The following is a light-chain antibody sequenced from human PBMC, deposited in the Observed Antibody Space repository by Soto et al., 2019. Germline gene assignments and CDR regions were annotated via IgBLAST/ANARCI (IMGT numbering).Light chain of an antibody. J-gene: IGKJ1*01. Sequence: DIQLTQSPSTLSASVGDRVTITCRASQSISNYLAWYQQKPGKAPKVLIYKASSLESGVPSRFSGSGSGTEITLTNNSLQPDDFATGYCKHCDSYWTFGQGTKVEIK. CDR1: QSISNY. CDR3: KHCDSYWT. V-gene: IGKV1-5*03. CDR2: KAS.